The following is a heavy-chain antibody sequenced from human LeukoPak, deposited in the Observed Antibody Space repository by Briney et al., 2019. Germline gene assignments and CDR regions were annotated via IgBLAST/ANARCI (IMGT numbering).Heavy chain of an antibody. D-gene: IGHD3-10*01. CDR1: GLAVSTSV. J-gene: IGHJ4*02. Sequence: PGGSLRLSCATSGLAVSTSVIYWFRQAPGKGLEWVSDIKDADAKPSYADSVKGRFTISRDNSKNTVYLEMNSPRAEDTALYYCAKVGVRINSGDYWGQGTLVTVSS. CDR2: IKDADAKP. CDR3: AKVGVRINSGDY. V-gene: IGHV3-23*01.